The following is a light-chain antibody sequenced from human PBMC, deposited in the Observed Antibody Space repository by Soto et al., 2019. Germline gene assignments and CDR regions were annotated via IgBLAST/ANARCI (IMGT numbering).Light chain of an antibody. J-gene: IGKJ1*01. CDR2: EAS. Sequence: DFQMTQSPSSLSASVGDRVTITCRASQDISDHLAWYQHKPGKVPKLLIYEASTLQSGVTSRFSGGGSGTDFTLTISSLQPEDVATYYCQKYNRTPRTFGQGTKGELK. CDR1: QDISDH. CDR3: QKYNRTPRT. V-gene: IGKV1-27*01.